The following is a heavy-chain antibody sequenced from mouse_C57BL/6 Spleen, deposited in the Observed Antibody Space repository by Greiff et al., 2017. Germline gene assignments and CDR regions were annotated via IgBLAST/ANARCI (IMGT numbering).Heavy chain of an antibody. V-gene: IGHV1-82*01. CDR3: ARQGYQGAMDY. J-gene: IGHJ4*01. CDR2: IYPGDGDT. D-gene: IGHD3-2*02. CDR1: GYAFSSSW. Sequence: QVQLQQSGPELVKPGASVKISCKASGYAFSSSWMNWVKQRPGKGLEWIGRIYPGDGDTNYNGKFKGKATLTADKSSSTAYMQLSSLTSEDSAVYVCARQGYQGAMDYWGKGTSVTVSS.